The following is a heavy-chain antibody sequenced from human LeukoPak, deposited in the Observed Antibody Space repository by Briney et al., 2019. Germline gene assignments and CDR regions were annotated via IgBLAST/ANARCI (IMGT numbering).Heavy chain of an antibody. D-gene: IGHD5-12*01. CDR1: GFTFSSYA. V-gene: IGHV3-23*01. CDR3: AKDTGYSGYILDP. J-gene: IGHJ5*02. CDR2: ISGSGGST. Sequence: GGSLRLSCAASGFTFSSYAMSWVRQAPGEGLEWVSAISGSGGSTYYADSVKGRFTISRDNAKNSLYLQMNSLRAEDTALYYCAKDTGYSGYILDPWGQGTLVTVSS.